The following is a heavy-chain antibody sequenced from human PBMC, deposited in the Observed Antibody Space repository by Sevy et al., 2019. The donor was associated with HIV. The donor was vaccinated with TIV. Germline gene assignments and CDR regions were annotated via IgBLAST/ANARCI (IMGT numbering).Heavy chain of an antibody. CDR2: ISYDGSNK. D-gene: IGHD3-16*02. V-gene: IGHV3-30*18. J-gene: IGHJ6*02. CDR1: GFTFNNYG. CDR3: AKAVYRDNYYYSGMDV. Sequence: GGSLRLSYAASGFTFNNYGMRWVRQAPGKGLEWVAVISYDGSNKYYADSVKGRFTMSRDNSKNIYLRMNSLRAEDTAVYFCAKAVYRDNYYYSGMDVWGQGTTVTVSS.